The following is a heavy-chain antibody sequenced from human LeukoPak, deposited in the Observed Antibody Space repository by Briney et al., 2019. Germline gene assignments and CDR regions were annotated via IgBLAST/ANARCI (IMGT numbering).Heavy chain of an antibody. V-gene: IGHV4-38-2*02. CDR2: IYHSGST. J-gene: IGHJ6*03. CDR3: ARGEDYYYYMDV. Sequence: SETLSLTCTVSGYSISSGYYWGWIRQPPGKGLEWIGSIYHSGSTYYNPSLKSRVTMSVDTSKNQFSLKLSSVTAADTAVYYCARGEDYYYYMDVWGKGTTVTVSS. D-gene: IGHD1-26*01. CDR1: GYSISSGYY.